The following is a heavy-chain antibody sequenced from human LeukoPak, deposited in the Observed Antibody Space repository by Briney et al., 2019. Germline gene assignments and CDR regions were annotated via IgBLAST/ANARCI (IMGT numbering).Heavy chain of an antibody. CDR3: ASAKYYYDSSGYYPFDY. Sequence: SVKVSCKASGGTFSSYAISWVRQAPGQGLEWMGGIIPIFGTANYAQKFQGRVTITTDESTSTAYMELSSLRSEDTAVYYCASAKYYYDSSGYYPFDYWGQGTLVTVTS. V-gene: IGHV1-69*05. CDR2: IIPIFGTA. D-gene: IGHD3-22*01. J-gene: IGHJ4*02. CDR1: GGTFSSYA.